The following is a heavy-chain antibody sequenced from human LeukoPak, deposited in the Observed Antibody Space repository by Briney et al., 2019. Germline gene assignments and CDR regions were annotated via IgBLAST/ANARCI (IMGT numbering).Heavy chain of an antibody. CDR1: GFTFSSYG. V-gene: IGHV3-48*01. D-gene: IGHD2-15*01. CDR3: ARGVVVLAATPPWFDP. Sequence: GGSLRLSCTASGFTFSSYGMNWVRQAPGKGLEWVSYISSGTSTIYYADSVKGRFTISRDNAKNSLYLQMNSLRAEDTAVYYCARGVVVLAATPPWFDPWGQGTLVTVFS. CDR2: ISSGTSTI. J-gene: IGHJ5*02.